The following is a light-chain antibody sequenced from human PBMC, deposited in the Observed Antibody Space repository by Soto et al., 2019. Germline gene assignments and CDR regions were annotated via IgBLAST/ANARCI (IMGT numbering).Light chain of an antibody. J-gene: IGKJ4*01. CDR2: GAS. Sequence: EVVMTQSPATLSVSPGERATLSCRANQTISSNLAWYQQKPGQAPRLLIYGASTRATGIPARFSGSGSGTEFTLTISSLQSEDCTVYYCQHYNDWVGTFGGGTKVEIK. V-gene: IGKV3-15*01. CDR3: QHYNDWVGT. CDR1: QTISSN.